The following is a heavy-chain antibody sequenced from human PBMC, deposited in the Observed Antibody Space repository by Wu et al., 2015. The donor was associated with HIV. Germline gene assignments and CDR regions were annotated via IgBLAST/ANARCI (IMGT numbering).Heavy chain of an antibody. CDR2: INPGGVRV. J-gene: IGHJ3*02. V-gene: IGHV1-46*03. CDR1: GYSFTDYY. CDR3: ATRIGNMEAFNI. D-gene: IGHD1/OR15-1a*01. Sequence: QVQLVQSGAEVKKPGASVKISCTASGYSFTDYYMHWVRQAPGQGLEWMGVINPGGVRVSYAQKFQGRVTMTSDTSTSTVHMDLSSLRSEDTAMYYCATRIGNMEAFNIWGQGTMVIVSS.